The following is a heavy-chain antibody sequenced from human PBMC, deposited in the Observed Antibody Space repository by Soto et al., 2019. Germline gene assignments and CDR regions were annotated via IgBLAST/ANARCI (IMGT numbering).Heavy chain of an antibody. Sequence: EVQLLESGGGLVQPGGSLRLSCAASGFTFSSYAMSWVRQAPGKGLEWVSAISGSGGSTYYADSVKGRFTISRDNSKNTLYLQMNSLRAEDTAVYYCAKGRYCSSTGCSALYYYYGMDVWGQGTTVTVSS. J-gene: IGHJ6*02. CDR2: ISGSGGST. CDR3: AKGRYCSSTGCSALYYYYGMDV. D-gene: IGHD2-2*01. CDR1: GFTFSSYA. V-gene: IGHV3-23*01.